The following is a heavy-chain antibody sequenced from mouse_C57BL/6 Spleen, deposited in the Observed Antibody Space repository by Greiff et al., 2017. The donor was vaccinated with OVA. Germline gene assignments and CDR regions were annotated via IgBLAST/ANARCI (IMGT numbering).Heavy chain of an antibody. D-gene: IGHD5-1*01. Sequence: EVQLQESGGGLVKPGGSLKLSCAASGFTFSDYGMHWVRQAPEKGLEWVAYMSSGSSTIYYADTVKGRFTMSRDNDKNTLLLQMTSLRPEDTAMYYCARGSNFDYWGQGTTLTVSS. J-gene: IGHJ2*01. V-gene: IGHV5-17*01. CDR2: MSSGSSTI. CDR1: GFTFSDYG. CDR3: ARGSNFDY.